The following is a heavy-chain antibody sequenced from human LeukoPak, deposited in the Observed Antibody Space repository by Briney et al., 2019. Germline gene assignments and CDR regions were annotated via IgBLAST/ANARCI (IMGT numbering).Heavy chain of an antibody. D-gene: IGHD3-10*01. Sequence: GGSLRLSCAASGFTFSSYWMTWVRQAAGKGLEWVASIKQDGSDKFYVDSVKGRFTISRDNAKNSLYLQMNSLRAEETAVYYCARDPGDYWGQGTLVTVSS. CDR3: ARDPGDY. CDR2: IKQDGSDK. V-gene: IGHV3-7*01. J-gene: IGHJ4*02. CDR1: GFTFSSYW.